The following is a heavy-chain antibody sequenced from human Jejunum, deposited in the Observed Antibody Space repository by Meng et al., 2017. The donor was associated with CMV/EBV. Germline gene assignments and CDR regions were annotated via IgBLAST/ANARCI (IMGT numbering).Heavy chain of an antibody. Sequence: SGVTFSSYRMHWIRQVPGKALTWVSRINPDGSGAKYADSVKGRFIISRESAKNTLYLQMNSLRVDDSAVYYCARVVVSPGGGFAYWGQGALVTVSS. CDR2: INPDGSGA. J-gene: IGHJ4*02. CDR1: GVTFSSYR. V-gene: IGHV3-74*03. CDR3: ARVVVSPGGGFAY. D-gene: IGHD4-23*01.